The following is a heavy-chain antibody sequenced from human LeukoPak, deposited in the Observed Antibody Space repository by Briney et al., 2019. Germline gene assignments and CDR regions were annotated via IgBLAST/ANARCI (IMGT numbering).Heavy chain of an antibody. CDR1: GYTFTSYG. CDR3: ARVVNYYDSNDAFDI. D-gene: IGHD3-22*01. Sequence: ASVKVSCTASGYTFTSYGISWVRHAPGQGLEWMGWISAYNGNTNYAQKLQGRVTMTTDTSTSTAYMELRSLRSDDTAVYYCARVVNYYDSNDAFDIWGQGTMVTVSS. V-gene: IGHV1-18*01. CDR2: ISAYNGNT. J-gene: IGHJ3*02.